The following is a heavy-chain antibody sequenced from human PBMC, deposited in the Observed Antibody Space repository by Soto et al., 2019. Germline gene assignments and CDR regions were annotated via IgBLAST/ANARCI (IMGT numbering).Heavy chain of an antibody. J-gene: IGHJ6*02. CDR2: INPSGGST. Sequence: ASVKVSCKASGYTFTSYYMHWVRQAPGQGLEWTGIINPSGGSTSYAQKFQGRVTMTRDTSTSTVYMELSSLRSEDTAVYYCARGPHTAMENYYYYGMDVWGQGTTVTVSS. D-gene: IGHD5-18*01. V-gene: IGHV1-46*01. CDR1: GYTFTSYY. CDR3: ARGPHTAMENYYYYGMDV.